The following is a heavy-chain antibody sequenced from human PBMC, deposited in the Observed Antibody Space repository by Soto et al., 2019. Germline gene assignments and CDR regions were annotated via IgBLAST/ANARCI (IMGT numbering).Heavy chain of an antibody. CDR1: GYTFTSYD. CDR3: ASPGRVLRYFDWISNTHYYYYYGMDV. Sequence: ASVKVSCKASGYTFTSYDINWVRQATGQGLEWMGWMNPNSGNTGYAQKFQGRVTMTGNTSISTAYMELSSLRSEDTAVYYCASPGRVLRYFDWISNTHYYYYYGMDVW. V-gene: IGHV1-8*01. J-gene: IGHJ6*01. D-gene: IGHD3-9*01. CDR2: MNPNSGNT.